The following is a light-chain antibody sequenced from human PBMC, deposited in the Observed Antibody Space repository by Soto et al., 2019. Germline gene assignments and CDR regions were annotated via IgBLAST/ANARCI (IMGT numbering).Light chain of an antibody. CDR1: QSVSSNY. V-gene: IGKV3-20*01. CDR3: QQYNNWPRT. Sequence: EIVLTQSPGTLSLSPGERATLSCRASQSVSSNYLAWYQQKPGQAPRLLIYGASNRATGIPDRFSGSGSGRDFTLTITSLQSEDFAVYYCQQYNNWPRTFGQGTRLEIK. J-gene: IGKJ5*01. CDR2: GAS.